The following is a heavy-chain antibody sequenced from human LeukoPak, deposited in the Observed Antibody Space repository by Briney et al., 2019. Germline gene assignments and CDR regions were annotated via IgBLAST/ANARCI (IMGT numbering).Heavy chain of an antibody. CDR1: GFTFSSSW. CDR2: INQDGSEK. Sequence: GGSLRLSCAASGFTFSSSWMNWVRQAPGKRLEWVANINQDGSEKYYVDSVKGRFTISRDNAKNSLYLQMNGLRAEDTAVYYCVRSIAAAGSLWGQGTLVAVSS. CDR3: VRSIAAAGSL. D-gene: IGHD6-13*01. V-gene: IGHV3-7*03. J-gene: IGHJ4*02.